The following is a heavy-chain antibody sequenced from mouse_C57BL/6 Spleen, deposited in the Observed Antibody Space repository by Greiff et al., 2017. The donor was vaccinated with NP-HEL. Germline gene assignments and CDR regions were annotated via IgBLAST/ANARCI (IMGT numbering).Heavy chain of an antibody. V-gene: IGHV14-1*01. Sequence: EVKLMESGAELVRPGASVKLSCTASGFNIKDYYMHWVKQRPEQGLEWIGRIDPEDGDTEYAPKFQGKATMTADTSSNTAYLQLSSLTSEDTAVYYCTTHSIYYYGSSSWFAYWGQGTLVTVSA. CDR1: GFNIKDYY. CDR3: TTHSIYYYGSSSWFAY. D-gene: IGHD1-1*01. J-gene: IGHJ3*01. CDR2: IDPEDGDT.